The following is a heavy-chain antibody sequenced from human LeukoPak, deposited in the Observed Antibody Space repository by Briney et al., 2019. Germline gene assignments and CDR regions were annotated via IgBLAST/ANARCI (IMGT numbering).Heavy chain of an antibody. V-gene: IGHV3-9*01. J-gene: IGHJ3*02. CDR3: AKDLGSSGYGAFDI. CDR1: GFTFDDYA. Sequence: GVSLRLSCAASGFTFDDYAMHWVRQAPGKGLEWVSGISWNSGSMGYADSVKGRFTISRDNAKNSLYLQMNSLRAEDTALYYCAKDLGSSGYGAFDIWGQGTMVTVSS. D-gene: IGHD3-22*01. CDR2: ISWNSGSM.